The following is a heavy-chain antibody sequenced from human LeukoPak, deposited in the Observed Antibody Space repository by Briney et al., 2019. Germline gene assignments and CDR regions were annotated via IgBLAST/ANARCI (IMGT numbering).Heavy chain of an antibody. D-gene: IGHD6-13*01. V-gene: IGHV3-30*02. CDR1: GFTFSSYG. Sequence: QPGGSLRLSCAASGFTFSSYGMHWVRQAPGKGLEWVAFIRYDGSNKYYADSVKGRFTISRDNSKNMLYLQMNSLRAEDTAVYYCAKDSSSWGNYFDYWGQGTLVTVSS. CDR3: AKDSSSWGNYFDY. J-gene: IGHJ4*02. CDR2: IRYDGSNK.